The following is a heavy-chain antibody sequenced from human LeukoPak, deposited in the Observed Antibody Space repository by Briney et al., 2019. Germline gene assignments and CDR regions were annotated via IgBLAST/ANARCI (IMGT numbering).Heavy chain of an antibody. CDR3: ARDIGYCSGGSCYPSFYYFDY. CDR1: GYTFTGYY. Sequence: GASVKVSCKASGYTFTGYYMHWVRQAPGQGLEWTGRNNPNSGGTNYAQKFQGRVTMTRDTSISTAYMELSRLRSDDTAVYYCARDIGYCSGGSCYPSFYYFDYWGQGTLVTVSS. CDR2: NNPNSGGT. J-gene: IGHJ4*02. V-gene: IGHV1-2*06. D-gene: IGHD2-15*01.